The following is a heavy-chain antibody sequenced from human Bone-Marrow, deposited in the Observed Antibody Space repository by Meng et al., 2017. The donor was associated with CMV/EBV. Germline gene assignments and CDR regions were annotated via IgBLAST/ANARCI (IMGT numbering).Heavy chain of an antibody. CDR1: GFTFSSYA. CDR2: ISGAGT. Sequence: GGSLRLSCAASGFTFSSYAMTWVRQAPGKGLEWVSGISGAGTNYADSVKGRFTISRDNSKNTLFLQMNSLRAEYTAVYYCAKEVFYYGDWGQGILVTVSS. D-gene: IGHD3-10*01. J-gene: IGHJ4*02. V-gene: IGHV3-23*01. CDR3: AKEVFYYGD.